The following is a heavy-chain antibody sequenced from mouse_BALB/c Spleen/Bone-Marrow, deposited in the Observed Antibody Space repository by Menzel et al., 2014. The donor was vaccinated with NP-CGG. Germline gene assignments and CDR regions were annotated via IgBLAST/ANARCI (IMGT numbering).Heavy chain of an antibody. CDR1: GYTLSSYT. V-gene: IGHV1-4*02. Sequence: VQLQQSAAELARPGASVKMSCKASGYTLSSYTMHWIKQRPGQGLEWIGYINPSSGYTDYNQRFKDKTTLAADKSSTTAYMQLSSLTSEDSAVYFCARLNYGNPFAYWGQGTLVTVSA. CDR2: INPSSGYT. J-gene: IGHJ3*01. D-gene: IGHD2-1*01. CDR3: ARLNYGNPFAY.